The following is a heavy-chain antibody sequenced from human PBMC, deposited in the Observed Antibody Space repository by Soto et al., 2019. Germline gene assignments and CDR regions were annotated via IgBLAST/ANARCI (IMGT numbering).Heavy chain of an antibody. Sequence: QVQLVESGGGVVKPGRSLRLSCAASGFTFSSYAMHWVRQAPGKGLEWVAVISYDGSNKYYADSVKGRFTISRDNSKNTLYLQMNSLRAEDTAVYYCARGPRGYQLLYNYYYYGMDVWGQGTTVTVSS. J-gene: IGHJ6*02. V-gene: IGHV3-30-3*01. CDR1: GFTFSSYA. CDR2: ISYDGSNK. D-gene: IGHD2-2*02. CDR3: ARGPRGYQLLYNYYYYGMDV.